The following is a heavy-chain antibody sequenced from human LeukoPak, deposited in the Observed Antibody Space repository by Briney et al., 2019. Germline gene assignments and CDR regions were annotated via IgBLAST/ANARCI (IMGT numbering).Heavy chain of an antibody. V-gene: IGHV1-2*02. CDR2: INPKSGGT. D-gene: IGHD3-3*01. Sequence: GASVKVSSMASGYTVTVYYMHWVPQAPGQEREWMGWINPKSGGTQCAQKFQGRVTNTRDPSMSPASRELSRRRSGDTAVYSCGRGVVIDYWGEGTLVSVSS. J-gene: IGHJ4*02. CDR1: GYTVTVYY. CDR3: GRGVVIDY.